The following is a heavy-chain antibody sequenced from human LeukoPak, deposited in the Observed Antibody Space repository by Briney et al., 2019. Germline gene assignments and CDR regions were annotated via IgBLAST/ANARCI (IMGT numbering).Heavy chain of an antibody. J-gene: IGHJ4*02. CDR2: IYYSGST. CDR1: GGSISSYY. D-gene: IGHD6-13*01. Sequence: PSETLSLTCTVSGGSISSYYWSWIRQPPGKGLEWIGYIYYSGSTNYNPSLKSRVTISVDTSKNQFSLKLSSVTAADTAVYYCARVLTYSSSWLDRFYFDYWGQGTLVTVSS. V-gene: IGHV4-59*01. CDR3: ARVLTYSSSWLDRFYFDY.